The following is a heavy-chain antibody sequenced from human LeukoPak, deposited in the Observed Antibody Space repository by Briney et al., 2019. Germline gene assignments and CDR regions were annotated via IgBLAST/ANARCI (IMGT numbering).Heavy chain of an antibody. D-gene: IGHD1-26*01. Sequence: ASVTVSFKASGYTFTGYYMHRVRQAPGQGLEWMGRINPNSGGTNYAQKFQGRVTMTRDTSISTAYMELSRLRSDDTAVYYCATHVVGATTGLDYWGQGTLFTVSS. CDR1: GYTFTGYY. J-gene: IGHJ4*02. CDR3: ATHVVGATTGLDY. CDR2: INPNSGGT. V-gene: IGHV1-2*06.